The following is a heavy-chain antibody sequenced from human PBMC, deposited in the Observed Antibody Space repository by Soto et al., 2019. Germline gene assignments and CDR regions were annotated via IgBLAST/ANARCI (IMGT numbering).Heavy chain of an antibody. CDR2: TYYRSKWYN. D-gene: IGHD6-13*01. V-gene: IGHV6-1*01. J-gene: IGHJ5*02. CDR3: ARESVTAAGEDNWFVP. Sequence: SQTLSLTCGISRDSFSSNSAAWNWIRQSPSRGLEWLGRTYYRSKWYNDYAVSVKSRITINPDTSKNQFSLQLNSVTPEDTAVYYCARESVTAAGEDNWFVPWGQGTRVTVSS. CDR1: RDSFSSNSAA.